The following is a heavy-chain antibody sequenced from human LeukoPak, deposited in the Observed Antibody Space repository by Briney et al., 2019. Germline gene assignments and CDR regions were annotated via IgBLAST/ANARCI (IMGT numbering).Heavy chain of an antibody. D-gene: IGHD2-2*02. V-gene: IGHV1-18*01. Sequence: ASVKVSCKASGYTFTSYGISWVRQAPGQGREWMGGISAYNGNTNYAQKFQGRVTITTDESTSTAYMELSSLRSEDTAVYYCARAVVVPAAIGWGAFDIWGQGTMVTVSS. CDR2: ISAYNGNT. CDR3: ARAVVVPAAIGWGAFDI. CDR1: GYTFTSYG. J-gene: IGHJ3*02.